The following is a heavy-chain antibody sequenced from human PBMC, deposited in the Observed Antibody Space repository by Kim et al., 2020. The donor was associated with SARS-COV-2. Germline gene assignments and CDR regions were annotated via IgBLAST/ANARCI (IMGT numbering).Heavy chain of an antibody. CDR2: ISSSSSYI. CDR1: GFTFSSYS. CDR3: ARGNSPYLSITMIVVVSSHPHPDFDY. J-gene: IGHJ4*02. Sequence: GGSLRLSCAASGFTFSSYSMNWVRQAPGKGLEWVSSISSSSSYIYYADSVKGRFTISRDNAKNSLYLQMNSLSAEDTAVYYCARGNSPYLSITMIVVVSSHPHPDFDYWGQGSLVAVSS. D-gene: IGHD3-22*01. V-gene: IGHV3-21*01.